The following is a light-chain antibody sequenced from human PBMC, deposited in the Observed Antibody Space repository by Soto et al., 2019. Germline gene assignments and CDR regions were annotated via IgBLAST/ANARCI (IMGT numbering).Light chain of an antibody. Sequence: QSALTQPPSASGSPGQSVTISCTGTSSDVGGYNYVSWYQQHPGKAPKLMIYEVSRRPSGVPDRFSGSQSGNTASLTVSGLQAEDEVDYYCSSYAGSNNWVFGGGTKLTVL. CDR3: SSYAGSNNWV. V-gene: IGLV2-8*01. CDR1: SSDVGGYNY. J-gene: IGLJ3*02. CDR2: EVS.